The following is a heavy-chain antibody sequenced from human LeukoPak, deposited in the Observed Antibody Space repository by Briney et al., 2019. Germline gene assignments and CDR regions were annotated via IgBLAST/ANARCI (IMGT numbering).Heavy chain of an antibody. D-gene: IGHD2-15*01. Sequence: GGSLRLSCAASGFTVSTNYMSWVRQAPGKGPEWISIIYRSGDTYYADSVKGRFTISRDNSKNALYLQMNRLRVEDTAVYYCARDKRYCSSGRCWGVQFGPWGQGTLATVSS. CDR2: IYRSGDT. V-gene: IGHV3-66*01. CDR3: ARDKRYCSSGRCWGVQFGP. J-gene: IGHJ5*02. CDR1: GFTVSTNY.